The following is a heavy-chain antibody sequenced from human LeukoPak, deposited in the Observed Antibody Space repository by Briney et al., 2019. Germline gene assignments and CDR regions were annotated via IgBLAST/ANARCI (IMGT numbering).Heavy chain of an antibody. D-gene: IGHD3-22*01. CDR2: IIPIFGTA. J-gene: IGHJ4*02. V-gene: IGHV1-69*13. CDR1: GGTFSSYA. Sequence: GASVKVSCKASGGTFSSYAISWVRQAPGQGLEWMGGIIPIFGTANYAQKFQGRVTITADESTSTACMELSSLRSEDTAVYYCARGPDYYDSSGYIDYWGQGTLVTVSS. CDR3: ARGPDYYDSSGYIDY.